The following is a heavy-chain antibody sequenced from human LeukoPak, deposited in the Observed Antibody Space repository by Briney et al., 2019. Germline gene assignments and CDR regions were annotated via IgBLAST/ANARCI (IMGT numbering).Heavy chain of an antibody. V-gene: IGHV3-11*01. CDR2: ISSSGTTI. CDR3: ARRTVTRDWYFDL. CDR1: GSTFSDYY. D-gene: IGHD4-17*01. Sequence: PGGSLRLSCAASGSTFSDYYMSWIRQAPGKGLEWVSYISSSGTTIYYADSVKGRFTISRDNAKNSLYLQMNSLRAEDTAVYYCARRTVTRDWYFDLWGRGTLVTVSS. J-gene: IGHJ2*01.